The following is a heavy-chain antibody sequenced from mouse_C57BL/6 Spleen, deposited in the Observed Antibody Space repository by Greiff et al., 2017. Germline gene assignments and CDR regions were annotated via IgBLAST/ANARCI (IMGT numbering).Heavy chain of an antibody. Sequence: QVHVKQSGAELVRPGASVTLSCKASGYTFTDYEMHWVKQTPVHGLEWIGAIDPETGGTAYNQKFKGKAILTADKSSSTAYMELRSLTSEDSAVYYCTRKASNPYWYFDVWGTGTTVTVSS. CDR2: IDPETGGT. D-gene: IGHD2-5*01. CDR1: GYTFTDYE. J-gene: IGHJ1*03. V-gene: IGHV1-15*01. CDR3: TRKASNPYWYFDV.